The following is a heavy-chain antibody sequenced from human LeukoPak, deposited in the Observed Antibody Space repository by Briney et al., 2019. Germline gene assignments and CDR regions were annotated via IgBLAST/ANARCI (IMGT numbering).Heavy chain of an antibody. CDR3: AKKIPGTCPFDY. CDR1: GGSFSGYC. D-gene: IGHD2-21*01. V-gene: IGHV3-23*01. CDR2: ISGSSGNS. J-gene: IGHJ4*02. Sequence: ETLSLTCAVYGGSFSGYCWSWVRQAPGKGLEWVSSISGSSGNSDYADSVKGRFTISRDNSKSTLYLQMNSLRAEDTAVYYCAKKIPGTCPFDYWGQGTLVTVSS.